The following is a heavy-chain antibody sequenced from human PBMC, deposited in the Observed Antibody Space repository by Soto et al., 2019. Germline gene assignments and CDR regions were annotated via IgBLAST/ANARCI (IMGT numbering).Heavy chain of an antibody. D-gene: IGHD1-1*01. CDR3: VRQGIGNLHGLVDV. J-gene: IGHJ6*02. CDR2: VYYTGGT. V-gene: IGHV4-59*08. CDR1: SGPSSSHN. Sequence: QVQLQQSGPGLVKPSETLSLTCTVSSGPSSSHNWGWIRQPPGRGLEWIGYVYYTGGTSYNPSLKSRVTISAATSTNPISLTLSSVTAADTAVYYCVRQGIGNLHGLVDVWGQGTTVSVSS.